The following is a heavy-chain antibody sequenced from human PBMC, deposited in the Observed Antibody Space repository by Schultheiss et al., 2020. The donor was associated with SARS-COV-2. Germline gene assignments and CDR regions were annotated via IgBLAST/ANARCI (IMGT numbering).Heavy chain of an antibody. J-gene: IGHJ6*02. V-gene: IGHV3-33*08. CDR2: IWYDGSNK. Sequence: GGSLRLSCAASGFTFSSYGMHWVRQAPGKGLEWVAVIWYDGSNKYYADSVKGRFTISRDNAKNSLYLQMNSLRDEDTAVYYCARKPYSLGDHTLDYYYGMDVWGQGTTVTVSS. D-gene: IGHD4-17*01. CDR3: ARKPYSLGDHTLDYYYGMDV. CDR1: GFTFSSYG.